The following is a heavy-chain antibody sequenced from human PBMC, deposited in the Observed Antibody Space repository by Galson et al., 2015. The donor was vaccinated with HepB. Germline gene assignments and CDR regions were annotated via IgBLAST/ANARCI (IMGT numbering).Heavy chain of an antibody. CDR3: ARGSSGIYRRNYYYYGMDV. J-gene: IGHJ6*02. Sequence: SVKVSCKASGYTFTSYYMHWVRQAPGQGLEWMGIINPSGGSTSYAQKFQGRVTMTRDTSTSTVYMELSSLRSEDTAVYYCARGSSGIYRRNYYYYGMDVWGQGTTVTVSS. CDR1: GYTFTSYY. D-gene: IGHD1-26*01. V-gene: IGHV1-46*01. CDR2: INPSGGST.